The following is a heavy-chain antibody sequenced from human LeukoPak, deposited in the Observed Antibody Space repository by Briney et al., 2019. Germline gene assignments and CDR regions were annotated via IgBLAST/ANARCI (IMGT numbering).Heavy chain of an antibody. CDR3: ARVLLWFGELFDAFDI. V-gene: IGHV4-4*07. D-gene: IGHD3-10*01. Sequence: PSETVSLTCTVSGGSISSYYWSWIRQPAGKGLEWIGRIYTSGSTNYNPSLKSRVTMSVDTSKNQFSLKLSSVTAADTAVYYCARVLLWFGELFDAFDIWGQGTMVTVSS. CDR2: IYTSGST. CDR1: GGSISSYY. J-gene: IGHJ3*02.